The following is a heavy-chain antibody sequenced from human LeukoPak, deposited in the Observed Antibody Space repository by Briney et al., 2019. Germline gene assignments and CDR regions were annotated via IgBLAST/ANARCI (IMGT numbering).Heavy chain of an antibody. CDR3: ARGLHNWNDEAYNWFDP. CDR2: ISDDGRTE. D-gene: IGHD1-20*01. J-gene: IGHJ5*02. V-gene: IGHV3-30*03. Sequence: GGSLRLSCAASGFTFSSHGMHWVRQAPGKGLEWVAVISDDGRTEYYADSVKGRFTISRDNAKNSLYLQMNSLRAEDTAVYYCARGLHNWNDEAYNWFDPWGQGTLVTVSS. CDR1: GFTFSSHG.